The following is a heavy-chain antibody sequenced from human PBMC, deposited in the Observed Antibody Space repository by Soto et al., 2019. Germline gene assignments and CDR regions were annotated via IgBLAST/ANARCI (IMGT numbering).Heavy chain of an antibody. J-gene: IGHJ4*02. V-gene: IGHV3-43*01. Sequence: PGGSLRLSCAAFGFTFDDYTMHWVRQAPGKGLEWVSLISWDGGSTYYADSVKGRFTISRDNSKNSLYLQMNSLRTEDTALYYSAKGPVSIEYSSSYFDYWGQGTLVTVSS. D-gene: IGHD6-6*01. CDR1: GFTFDDYT. CDR3: AKGPVSIEYSSSYFDY. CDR2: ISWDGGST.